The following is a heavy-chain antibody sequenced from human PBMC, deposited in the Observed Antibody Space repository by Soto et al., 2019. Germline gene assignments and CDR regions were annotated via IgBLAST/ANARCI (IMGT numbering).Heavy chain of an antibody. D-gene: IGHD3-3*01. J-gene: IGHJ5*02. V-gene: IGHV1-2*02. CDR3: AREGEGFWSGYYRAGNWFDP. CDR1: GYTFTGYY. Sequence: GASVKVSCKASGYTFTGYYMHWVRQAPGQGLKWMGWINPNSGGTNYAQKFQGRVTMTRDTSISTAYMELSRLRSDDTAVYYCAREGEGFWSGYYRAGNWFDPWGQGTLVTVSS. CDR2: INPNSGGT.